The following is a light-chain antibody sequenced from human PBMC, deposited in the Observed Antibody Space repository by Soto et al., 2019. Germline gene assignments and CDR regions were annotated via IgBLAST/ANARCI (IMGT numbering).Light chain of an antibody. CDR3: QQYNSFPYT. J-gene: IGKJ2*01. Sequence: DIQMTQSPSTLSASVGDRVTITCRASQSIRSWLAWYQQKPGKAPKLLIYKASSLESGVPSSFSGSGSGTEFTLTISSLQPDDFATYYCQQYNSFPYTFGQGTKLEIK. CDR2: KAS. V-gene: IGKV1-5*03. CDR1: QSIRSW.